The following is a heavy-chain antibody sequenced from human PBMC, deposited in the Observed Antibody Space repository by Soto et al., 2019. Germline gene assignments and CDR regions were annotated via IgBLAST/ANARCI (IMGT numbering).Heavy chain of an antibody. Sequence: EVQLVESGGGLVEPGGSLRLSCAASGFIFSNGWMNWVRQAPGKGLEWVGRIKRKTDGGTTDYAAPVKGRFTISRNDSKNTLYLQMNSLETEDTAVYYCTTRGILYASSGMDVWGQGTTVTVSS. CDR2: IKRKTDGGTT. CDR1: GFIFSNGW. J-gene: IGHJ6*02. V-gene: IGHV3-15*07. D-gene: IGHD3-16*01. CDR3: TTRGILYASSGMDV.